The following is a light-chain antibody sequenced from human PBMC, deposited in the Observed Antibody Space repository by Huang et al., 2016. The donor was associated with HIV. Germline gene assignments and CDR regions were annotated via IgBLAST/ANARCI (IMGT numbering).Light chain of an antibody. CDR1: QSISTN. Sequence: EIMLTQSPAILSVSPGERATLSCSASQSISTNLAWYQQKPGLAPRLLIYSASTRATGIPARFSGSGYGTEFTLTISSLQSEDFAVYYCQQGETFGQGTKLEIK. J-gene: IGKJ2*01. V-gene: IGKV3-15*01. CDR2: SAS. CDR3: QQGET.